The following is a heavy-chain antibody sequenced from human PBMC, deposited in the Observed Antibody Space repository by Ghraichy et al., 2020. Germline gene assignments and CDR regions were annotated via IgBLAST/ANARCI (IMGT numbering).Heavy chain of an antibody. Sequence: ESLSLTCTVSGGSISSYYWSWIRQSPGKGLEWIGYIYYSGGTNYNPSLKSRVTISVDTSKNQFSLKLSSVTAADTAVYYCAKGGWIQPFHWGQGTLVTVSS. J-gene: IGHJ4*02. D-gene: IGHD5-18*01. CDR1: GGSISSYY. CDR3: AKGGWIQPFH. V-gene: IGHV4-59*01. CDR2: IYYSGGT.